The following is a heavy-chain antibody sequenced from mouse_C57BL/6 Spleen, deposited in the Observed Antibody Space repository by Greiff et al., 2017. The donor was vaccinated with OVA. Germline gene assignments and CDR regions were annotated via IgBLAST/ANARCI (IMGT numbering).Heavy chain of an antibody. CDR2: LYPGSGST. V-gene: IGHV1-55*01. Sequence: VQLQQPGAELVKPGASVKMSCKASGYTFTSYWITWVKQRPGQGLEWIGALYPGSGSTNYHETFKSTATLTVDTSSSTAYMQLSSLTSEDSAVYYCATYGSSLYYFDDWGQGTTLTVSS. J-gene: IGHJ2*01. CDR1: GYTFTSYW. D-gene: IGHD1-1*01. CDR3: ATYGSSLYYFDD.